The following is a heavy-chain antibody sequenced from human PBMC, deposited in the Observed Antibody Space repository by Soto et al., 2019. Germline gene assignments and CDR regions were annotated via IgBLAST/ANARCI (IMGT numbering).Heavy chain of an antibody. CDR3: AREAV. J-gene: IGHJ6*02. Sequence: VQLVESGGGLVEPGGSLRLSCAASGFTFSGYWMSWVRQAPGKGLEWVANIKQDGSEQFYVDSVKGRFTISRDNAKNSLYLQMNSLRAEDTAVYYCAREAVWGQGTTVTVSS. CDR1: GFTFSGYW. V-gene: IGHV3-7*05. CDR2: IKQDGSEQ.